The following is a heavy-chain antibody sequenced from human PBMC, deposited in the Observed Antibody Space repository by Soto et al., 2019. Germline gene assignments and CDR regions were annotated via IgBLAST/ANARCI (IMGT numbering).Heavy chain of an antibody. V-gene: IGHV3-33*01. CDR2: IWYDGSNK. Sequence: PGGSLRLSCAASGFTFSSYGMHWVRQAPGKGLEWVAVIWYDGSNKYYADSVKGRFTISRDNSKNTLYLQMNSLRAEDTAVYYCVRDSELSSGWLQYYYYYGMDAWGQETTVPVSS. CDR3: VRDSELSSGWLQYYYYYGMDA. D-gene: IGHD6-19*01. J-gene: IGHJ6*02. CDR1: GFTFSSYG.